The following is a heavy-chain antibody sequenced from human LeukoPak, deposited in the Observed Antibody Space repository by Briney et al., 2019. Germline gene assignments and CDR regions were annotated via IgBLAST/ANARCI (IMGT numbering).Heavy chain of an antibody. J-gene: IGHJ5*02. V-gene: IGHV4-59*01. Sequence: PSETLSLTCTVSGGSISTYYWSWIRQPPGKGLEWIGYIYYGGTTNYNPSLKSRVTISVDTSKNQFSLKLSSVTAADTAVYYCARDRWFDPWGQGTLVTVSS. CDR1: GGSISTYY. CDR2: IYYGGTT. CDR3: ARDRWFDP.